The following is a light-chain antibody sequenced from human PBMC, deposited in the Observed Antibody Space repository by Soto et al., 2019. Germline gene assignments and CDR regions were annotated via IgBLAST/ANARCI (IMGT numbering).Light chain of an antibody. CDR1: QSFTSW. V-gene: IGKV1-5*01. CDR3: QQYTDFPGT. J-gene: IGKJ1*01. CDR2: DAS. Sequence: DLQMTQSPSTLSASVGDIVTITCRASQSFTSWLAWYQQKPGKAPKLLIFDASTLHSGVPSRFSGSGSGTHFTLTISSLQPDDFATYYCQQYTDFPGTFGQGTKVEIK.